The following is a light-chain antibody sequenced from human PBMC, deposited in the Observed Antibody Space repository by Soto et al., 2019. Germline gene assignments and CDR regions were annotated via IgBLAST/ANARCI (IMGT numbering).Light chain of an antibody. CDR3: HQYAHSPLT. V-gene: IGKV3-20*01. CDR1: QSVDRNF. J-gene: IGKJ4*01. Sequence: EIVLTQSPGTLSSSPGESATLSCRASQSVDRNFLAWFQHKPGQAPRLLIYDVSNRATGIPDRFSASGSGTDFTLTVSRLEPEDFAVYYCHQYAHSPLTFGGGTKVDIK. CDR2: DVS.